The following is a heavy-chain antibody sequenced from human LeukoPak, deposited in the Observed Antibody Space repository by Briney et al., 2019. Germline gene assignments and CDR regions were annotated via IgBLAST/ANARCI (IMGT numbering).Heavy chain of an antibody. CDR1: GGSFSGYY. CDR3: ATRWLGPYGY. Sequence: SETLSLTCAVYGGSFSGYYWSWIRQPPGKGLEWIGEINHSGSTNYNPSLKSRVTISVDTSKNQFSLKLSSVTAADTAVYYCATRWLGPYGYWGQGTLVTVSS. D-gene: IGHD6-19*01. J-gene: IGHJ4*02. V-gene: IGHV4-34*01. CDR2: INHSGST.